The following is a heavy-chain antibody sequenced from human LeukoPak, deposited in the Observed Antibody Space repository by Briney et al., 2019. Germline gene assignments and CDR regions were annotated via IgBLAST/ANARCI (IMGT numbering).Heavy chain of an antibody. Sequence: SETLSLTCTVSGGSISSYYWSWIRQPPGKGLVWVGYIYYSGSTNYNPSLKSRVTISVDTSKNQFSLKLSSVTAADTAVYYCARVLASSQYYDFWSGYSPYYYYGMDVWGQGTTVTVSS. CDR2: IYYSGST. J-gene: IGHJ6*02. D-gene: IGHD3-3*01. CDR1: GGSISSYY. CDR3: ARVLASSQYYDFWSGYSPYYYYGMDV. V-gene: IGHV4-59*01.